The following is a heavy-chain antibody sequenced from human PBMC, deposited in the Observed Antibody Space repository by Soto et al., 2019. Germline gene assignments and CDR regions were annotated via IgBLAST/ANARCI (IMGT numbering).Heavy chain of an antibody. CDR3: ARHGGYDFWSGYSNFDY. V-gene: IGHV4-39*01. CDR2: IYYSGST. D-gene: IGHD3-3*01. Sequence: SETLSLTCTVSGGSISSSSYYWGWIRQPPGKGLEWIGSIYYSGSTYYNPSLKSRVTISVDTSKNQFSLKLSSVTAADTAVYYCARHGGYDFWSGYSNFDYWGQGTLVTVSS. J-gene: IGHJ4*02. CDR1: GGSISSSSYY.